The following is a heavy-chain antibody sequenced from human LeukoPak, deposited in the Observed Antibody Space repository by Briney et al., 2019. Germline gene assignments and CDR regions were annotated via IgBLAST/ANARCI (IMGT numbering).Heavy chain of an antibody. Sequence: ASVKVSCKASGGTFSSYAISWVRQAPGQGLEWMGRIIPILGIANYAQKFQGRVTITADKSTSTAYMELSSLRSEDTAVYYCARYYGDYGNHDAFDIWGQGTMVTVSS. CDR1: GGTFSSYA. D-gene: IGHD4-17*01. V-gene: IGHV1-69*04. CDR2: IIPILGIA. J-gene: IGHJ3*02. CDR3: ARYYGDYGNHDAFDI.